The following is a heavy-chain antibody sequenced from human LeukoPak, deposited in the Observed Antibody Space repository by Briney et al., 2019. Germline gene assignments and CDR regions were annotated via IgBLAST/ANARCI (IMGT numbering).Heavy chain of an antibody. V-gene: IGHV4-4*02. CDR2: THHGGST. CDR1: GDPITSIKW. D-gene: IGHD6-13*01. J-gene: IGHJ4*02. Sequence: SGTLSLTCAVSGDPITSIKWWNWVRPPPGKGLEWIGETHHGGSTNYNPSLKSRLTISVDKSKNQFSLKLSSVTAADTAMYYCARGSSSSWTPIRVIPDYWGQGTLVIVSS. CDR3: ARGSSSSWTPIRVIPDY.